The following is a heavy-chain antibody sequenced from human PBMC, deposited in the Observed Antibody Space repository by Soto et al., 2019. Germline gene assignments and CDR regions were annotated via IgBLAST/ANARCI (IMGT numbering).Heavy chain of an antibody. D-gene: IGHD2-8*01. CDR1: GVSLSSTSYY. CDR3: ATAATEIYTAFDI. CDR2: VYYSGST. V-gene: IGHV4-39*01. Sequence: PSETLSLTCSVYGVSLSSTSYYWGWVRQSPGKNLECVGSVYYSGSTYYNPSPASRVTIYVDTSKNQFSLQLDSVTAADTAVVFYATAATEIYTAFDIWGQGTMVTVS. J-gene: IGHJ3*02.